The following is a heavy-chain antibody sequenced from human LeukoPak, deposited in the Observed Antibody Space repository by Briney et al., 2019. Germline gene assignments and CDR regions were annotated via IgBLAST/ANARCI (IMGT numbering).Heavy chain of an antibody. CDR1: GGSFSGKY. CDR2: ITHSGST. V-gene: IGHV4-34*01. J-gene: IGHJ4*02. Sequence: SETLSLTCAVYGGSFSGKYWTWIRPPPGKGLEWIGEITHSGSTYYNPSLKSRVTISVDTSKNQFSLKLNSVTAADTAVYYCARDLMTWGQGTLVTVSS. CDR3: ARDLMT.